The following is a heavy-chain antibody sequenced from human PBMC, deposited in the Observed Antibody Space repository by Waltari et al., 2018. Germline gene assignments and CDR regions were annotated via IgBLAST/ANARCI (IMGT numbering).Heavy chain of an antibody. CDR3: ALCSGSSGYYYGAFDI. J-gene: IGHJ3*02. Sequence: QVQLVQSGAEVKKPGSSVKVSCKASGGTFSSYAISWVRRAPGQGLEWMGGINPIFGTANYAQKFQGRVTITADESTSTAYMELSSLRSEDTAVYYCALCSGSSGYYYGAFDIWGQGTMVTVSS. D-gene: IGHD3-22*01. V-gene: IGHV1-69*01. CDR1: GGTFSSYA. CDR2: INPIFGTA.